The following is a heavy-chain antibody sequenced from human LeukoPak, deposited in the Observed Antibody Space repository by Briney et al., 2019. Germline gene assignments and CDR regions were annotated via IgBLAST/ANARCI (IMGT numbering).Heavy chain of an antibody. D-gene: IGHD4-11*01. V-gene: IGHV4-38-2*02. CDR1: GSSITSTYY. CDR3: ARVLHPPKFIDS. CDR2: VFQLQTVRT. J-gene: IGHJ4*02. Sequence: PSETLSLTCTVSGSSITSTYYWAWFRQPPGKGLEWIATVFQLQTVRTFYNPSLESRVTMSLDTSQNQFSLNLISVTAADTALYFCARVLHPPKFIDSWGQGTLVTVSS.